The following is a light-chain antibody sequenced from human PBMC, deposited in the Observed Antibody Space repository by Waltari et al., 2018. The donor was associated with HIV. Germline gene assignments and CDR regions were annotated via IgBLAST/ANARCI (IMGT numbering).Light chain of an antibody. V-gene: IGKV1-39*01. CDR1: QTVTNK. CDR3: QQSFSSPLT. CDR2: DAS. J-gene: IGKJ3*01. Sequence: DIQMTQSPSSLSASVGDSVTITCRASQTVTNKVNWYQQKPGKAPKVLIYDASTLQSGVPSRFRGGGFWTDFTLTITSLQLDDFATYFCQQSFSSPLTFGPGTKVEI.